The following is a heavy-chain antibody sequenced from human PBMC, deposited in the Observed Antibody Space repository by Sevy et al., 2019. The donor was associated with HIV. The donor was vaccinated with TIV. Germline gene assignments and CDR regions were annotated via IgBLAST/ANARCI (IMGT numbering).Heavy chain of an antibody. CDR2: IIPICGTA. CDR1: GCTFSSYA. Sequence: ASVKVSCKASGCTFSSYAISWVRQAPGQGLEWMGGIIPICGTANYAPKFQGRVTITADESSGTAYMERSSLGSEDTAVYYCARACCSSTCCRFPLCRNYYYYGMDVWGQGTTVTVSS. V-gene: IGHV1-69*13. J-gene: IGHJ6*02. D-gene: IGHD2-2*01. CDR3: ARACCSSTCCRFPLCRNYYYYGMDV.